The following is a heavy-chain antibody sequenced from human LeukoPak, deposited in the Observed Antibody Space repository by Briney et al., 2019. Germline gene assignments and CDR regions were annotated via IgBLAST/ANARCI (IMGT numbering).Heavy chain of an antibody. J-gene: IGHJ4*02. Sequence: SVKVSCKASGGTFSSYATSWVRQAPGQGLEWMGGIIPIFGTANYAQKFQGRVTITADESTSTAYMELSSLRSEDTAVYYCARDGGGGYSYGYLDYWGQGTLVTVSS. V-gene: IGHV1-69*13. CDR1: GGTFSSYA. CDR3: ARDGGGGYSYGYLDY. D-gene: IGHD5-18*01. CDR2: IIPIFGTA.